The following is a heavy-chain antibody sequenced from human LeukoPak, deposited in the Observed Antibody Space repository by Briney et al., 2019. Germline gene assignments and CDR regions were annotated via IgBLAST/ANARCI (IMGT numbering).Heavy chain of an antibody. V-gene: IGHV1-8*01. CDR1: GYTFTSYD. Sequence: VASVKVSCKASGYTFTSYDINWVRQAPGQGLEWMGWMNPNSDNTGYAQKFQGRVTMTRNPSISIAYMELSSLRSEDTAVYYCARNVRDTGTFDYWGQGTLVTVSS. CDR3: ARNVRDTGTFDY. CDR2: MNPNSDNT. J-gene: IGHJ4*02. D-gene: IGHD5-18*01.